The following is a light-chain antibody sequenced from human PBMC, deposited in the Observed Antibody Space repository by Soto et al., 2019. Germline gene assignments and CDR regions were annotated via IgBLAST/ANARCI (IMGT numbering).Light chain of an antibody. J-gene: IGLJ3*02. V-gene: IGLV7-43*01. CDR1: TGAVTSGSY. CDR2: NTD. CDR3: LLYSGGVVV. Sequence: QAVVTQEPSLAVSPGGPVTLTCASTTGAVTSGSYPNWFQQKPGQAPRALIYNTDNTHSWTPARFSGSLLGGKAALTLSGVQPEDEAQYYCLLYSGGVVVFGGGTKVTVL.